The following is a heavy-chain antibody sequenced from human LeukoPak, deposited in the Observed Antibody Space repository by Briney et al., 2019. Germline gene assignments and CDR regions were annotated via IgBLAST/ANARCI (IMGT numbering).Heavy chain of an antibody. D-gene: IGHD1-26*01. CDR1: RFTFSDYY. V-gene: IGHV3-11*01. Sequence: PGGSRRLSCAASRFTFSDYYMSWIRQAPGKGLEWVSYISSSGTTIYYADSVKGRFTISRDNAKNSLYLQMNSLRAEDTAVYYCARDGSYWDFDYWGQGTLVTVSS. J-gene: IGHJ4*02. CDR3: ARDGSYWDFDY. CDR2: ISSSGTTI.